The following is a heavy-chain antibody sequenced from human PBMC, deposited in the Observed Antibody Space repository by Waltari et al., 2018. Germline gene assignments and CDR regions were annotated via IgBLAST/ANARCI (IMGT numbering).Heavy chain of an antibody. J-gene: IGHJ3*02. CDR3: ASGLDTHIVVVTAPKAFDI. V-gene: IGHV1-69*01. CDR2: IIPIFGTA. CDR1: GGTFRRSA. D-gene: IGHD2-21*02. Sequence: QVPLVQSGAEVKQPGSSVKVSCQASGGTFRRSAISWVRQAPGQGLEWMGGIIPIFGTANDAQRFQGRVTMTADESTSTAYMELSSLRSEDTAVYYCASGLDTHIVVVTAPKAFDIWGQGTMVTVSS.